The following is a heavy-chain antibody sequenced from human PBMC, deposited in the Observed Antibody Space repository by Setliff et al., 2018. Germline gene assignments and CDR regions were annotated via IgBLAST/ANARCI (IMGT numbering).Heavy chain of an antibody. CDR3: AITMTTGVDFFDY. CDR1: GFTFSGSA. J-gene: IGHJ4*02. V-gene: IGHV3-73*01. Sequence: ETLRLSCAASGFTFSGSAVYWVRQASGRGLEWVGRIRSKADSYATAYAASVKARFTISRDDSKNTAYLQVNSLKTEDTAVYYCAITMTTGVDFFDYWGQGTLVTVSS. D-gene: IGHD4-17*01. CDR2: IRSKADSYAT.